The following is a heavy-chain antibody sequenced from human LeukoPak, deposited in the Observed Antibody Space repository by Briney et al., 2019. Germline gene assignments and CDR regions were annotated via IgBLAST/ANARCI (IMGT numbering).Heavy chain of an antibody. D-gene: IGHD3-9*01. V-gene: IGHV1-69*06. CDR3: AGENPLRYFDWLPTDNWFDP. J-gene: IGHJ5*02. CDR1: GGTFSSYA. Sequence: SVKVSCKASGGTFSSYAISWVRQAPGQGLEWMGGIIPIFGTANYAQKFQGRVTITADKSTSIAYMELSSLRSEDTVVYYCAGENPLRYFDWLPTDNWFDPWGQGTLVTVSS. CDR2: IIPIFGTA.